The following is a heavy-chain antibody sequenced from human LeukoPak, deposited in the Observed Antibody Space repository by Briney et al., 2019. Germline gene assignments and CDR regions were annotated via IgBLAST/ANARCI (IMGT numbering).Heavy chain of an antibody. J-gene: IGHJ4*02. CDR1: GFTFSSYE. V-gene: IGHV3-48*03. Sequence: GGSLRLSCAASGFTFSSYEMNWVRQAPGKGLEWVSYISSSGSTIYYADSVKGRFTISRDNANKSLYLQMNSLRAEDTAVYYCVRDPHIVVVPAARVYYFDYWGQGTLVTVSS. CDR2: ISSSGSTI. D-gene: IGHD2-2*01. CDR3: VRDPHIVVVPAARVYYFDY.